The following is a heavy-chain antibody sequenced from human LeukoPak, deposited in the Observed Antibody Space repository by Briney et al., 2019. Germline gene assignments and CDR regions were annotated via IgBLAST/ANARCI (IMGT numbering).Heavy chain of an antibody. CDR1: RFAFSSYA. CDR2: ISGSGGST. J-gene: IGHJ4*02. D-gene: IGHD2-2*02. CDR3: AKALYTTLHFDY. Sequence: GGSLRLSCAASRFAFSSYAMSWVRQAPGKGLEWVSAISGSGGSTYYADSVKGRFTVSRDNSKNTLYLQMNSLRAEDTAVYYCAKALYTTLHFDYWGQGTLVTVSS. V-gene: IGHV3-23*01.